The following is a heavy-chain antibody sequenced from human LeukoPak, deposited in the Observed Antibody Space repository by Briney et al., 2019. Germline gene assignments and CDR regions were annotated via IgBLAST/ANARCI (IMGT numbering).Heavy chain of an antibody. D-gene: IGHD1-26*01. V-gene: IGHV3-7*01. CDR1: GFTFSSYW. CDR3: ARNSGSNPFDY. Sequence: GGSLRLSCAASGFTFSSYWLSWVRQAPGKGLEWVASIEQDRSQKYYVDSVRGRGTISRDNAKNSVYLQTNSLRVEDTAVYYCARNSGSNPFDYWGQGTLVTVSS. J-gene: IGHJ4*02. CDR2: IEQDRSQK.